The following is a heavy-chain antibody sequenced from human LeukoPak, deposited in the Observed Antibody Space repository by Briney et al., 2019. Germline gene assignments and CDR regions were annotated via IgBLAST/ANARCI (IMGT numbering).Heavy chain of an antibody. CDR3: GRVPSSLYDFWSGYFIDY. CDR2: ISPYNGNT. CDR1: GYTFTSYS. Sequence: GASVKVSCKASGYTFTSYSMHWVRQAPGQGLEWMGWISPYNGNTKNAQKFQGRVTMTTDTSTSTAYMELRSLRFDDTAVYYCGRVPSSLYDFWSGYFIDYWGQGTLVTVSS. J-gene: IGHJ4*02. V-gene: IGHV1-18*04. D-gene: IGHD3-3*01.